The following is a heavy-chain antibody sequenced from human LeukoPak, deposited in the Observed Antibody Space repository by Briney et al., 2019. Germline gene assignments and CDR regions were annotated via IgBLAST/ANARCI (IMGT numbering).Heavy chain of an antibody. Sequence: ASVKVSCKASGYTFTSYGISWVRQAPGQGLEWMGWISVYNGNTNYAQKLQGRVTMTTDTSTSTAYMELKSLRSDDTAVYYCASPYCSGGTCYAHDAFDIWGQGTMVTVSS. CDR3: ASPYCSGGTCYAHDAFDI. J-gene: IGHJ3*02. CDR1: GYTFTSYG. V-gene: IGHV1-18*01. D-gene: IGHD2-15*01. CDR2: ISVYNGNT.